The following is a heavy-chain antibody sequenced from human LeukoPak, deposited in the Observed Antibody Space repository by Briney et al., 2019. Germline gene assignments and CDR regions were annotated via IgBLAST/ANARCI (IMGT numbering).Heavy chain of an antibody. Sequence: GGSLRLSCAASGFTVSSNYMSGVRQAPGKGLEWVSVIYSGGSTYYADSVKGRFTISRDNSKNTLYLQMNSLRAEDTAVYYCAGAYCGGDCYYQHWGQGTLVTVSS. V-gene: IGHV3-66*01. CDR3: AGAYCGGDCYYQH. CDR2: IYSGGST. J-gene: IGHJ1*01. CDR1: GFTVSSNY. D-gene: IGHD2-21*02.